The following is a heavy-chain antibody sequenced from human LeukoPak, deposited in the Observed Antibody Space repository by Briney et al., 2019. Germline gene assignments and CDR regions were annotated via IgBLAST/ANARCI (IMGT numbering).Heavy chain of an antibody. CDR1: GYTFTSYG. CDR3: ARAITMINWFDP. D-gene: IGHD3-22*01. CDR2: ISAYNGNT. Sequence: ASVKVSCKASGYTFTSYGISWVRQALGQGLEWMGWISAYNGNTNYAQKLQGRVTMTTDTSTSTAYMELRSLRSDDTAVYYCARAITMINWFDPWGQGTLVTVSS. J-gene: IGHJ5*02. V-gene: IGHV1-18*01.